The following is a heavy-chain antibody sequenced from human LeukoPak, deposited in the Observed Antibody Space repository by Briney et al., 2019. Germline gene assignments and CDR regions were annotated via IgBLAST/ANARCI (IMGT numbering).Heavy chain of an antibody. J-gene: IGHJ6*02. Sequence: GGSLRPSCTASGFSFGDHAMTWVRQAPGKGLEWVSFIRSEAYGQTTEYAASVKDRFTISRDNSKGIVYLQMNSLKTEDTAKYYCARGPIYLWIYYGMDVWDQGTTVIVSS. CDR3: ARGPIYLWIYYGMDV. D-gene: IGHD3-9*01. CDR1: GFSFGDHA. V-gene: IGHV3-49*04. CDR2: IRSEAYGQTT.